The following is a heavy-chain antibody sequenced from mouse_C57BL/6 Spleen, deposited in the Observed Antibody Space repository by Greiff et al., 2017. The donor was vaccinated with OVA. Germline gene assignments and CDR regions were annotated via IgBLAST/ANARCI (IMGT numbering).Heavy chain of an antibody. CDR2: IRNKANGYTT. V-gene: IGHV7-3*01. CDR1: GFTFTDYY. Sequence: DVHLVESGGGLVQPGGSLSLSCAASGFTFTDYYMSWVRQPPGKALEWLGFIRNKANGYTTEYSASVKGRFTISRDNSQSILYLQMNALRAEDSATYYCARGSSGAYWGQGTLVTVSA. J-gene: IGHJ3*01. CDR3: ARGSSGAY. D-gene: IGHD1-1*01.